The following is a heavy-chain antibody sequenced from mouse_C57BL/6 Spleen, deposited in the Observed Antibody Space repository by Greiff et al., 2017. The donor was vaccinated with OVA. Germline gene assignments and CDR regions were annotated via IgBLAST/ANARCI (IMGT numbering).Heavy chain of an antibody. CDR1: GFPFTCSS. V-gene: IGHV1-64*01. CDR3: ARNYYGSSWYFDV. Sequence: HVHLLPPGAELVQPGASVKFSCTASGFPFTCSSLPWVLPTPGHVLSWIGMIHPNSGSTNYNEKFKGKAKVTVDKPTSTTYMQLSSLTSEDSAVYYCARNYYGSSWYFDVWGTGTTVTVSS. J-gene: IGHJ1*03. CDR2: IHPNSGST. D-gene: IGHD1-1*01.